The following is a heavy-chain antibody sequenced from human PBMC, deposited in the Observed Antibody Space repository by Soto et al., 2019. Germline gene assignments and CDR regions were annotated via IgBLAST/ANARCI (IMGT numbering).Heavy chain of an antibody. CDR2: INHRGST. V-gene: IGHV4-34*01. Sequence: QVQLQQWGAGLLKPSETLSLTCAVYGESFSGYYWRWIRQPPGKGLEWIGEINHRGSTNYNPSLKSRVTISVDTSKNQFSLNLNSVTAADTAVYYCARGRNLGGTYLDYWGQGTLVTVSS. D-gene: IGHD1-26*01. CDR3: ARGRNLGGTYLDY. CDR1: GESFSGYY. J-gene: IGHJ4*02.